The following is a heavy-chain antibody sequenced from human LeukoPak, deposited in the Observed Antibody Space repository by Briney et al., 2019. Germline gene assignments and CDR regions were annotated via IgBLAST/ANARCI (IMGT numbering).Heavy chain of an antibody. V-gene: IGHV1-2*02. CDR1: GYSFTDYY. CDR2: INTKSGRT. CDR3: ARADFIDAGPYLIGP. Sequence: ASVKVSCKTSGYSFTDYYIHWVRQAPRQGLEWMGWINTKSGRTSSARKFQGRVTMTRDPSITTVYMDMAWLTSDDTAIYFCARADFIDAGPYLIGPWGQGTLVTVSS. J-gene: IGHJ5*02. D-gene: IGHD3-3*01.